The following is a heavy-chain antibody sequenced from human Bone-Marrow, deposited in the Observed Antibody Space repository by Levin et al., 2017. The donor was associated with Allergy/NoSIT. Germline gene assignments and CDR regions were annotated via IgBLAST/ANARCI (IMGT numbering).Heavy chain of an antibody. CDR3: GRESDFWSGFTDV. V-gene: IGHV3-49*04. CDR2: IRSKAYSRTT. CDR1: GFKFDDYA. D-gene: IGHD3-3*01. Sequence: QPGGSLRLSCAGSGFKFDDYAMSWVRQAPGKGLEWVGVIRSKAYSRTTEYGASVEGRFSISRDDAKSIAYLQMNSLRTEDTAVYYCGRESDFWSGFTDVWGSGTAVTVSS. J-gene: IGHJ6*04.